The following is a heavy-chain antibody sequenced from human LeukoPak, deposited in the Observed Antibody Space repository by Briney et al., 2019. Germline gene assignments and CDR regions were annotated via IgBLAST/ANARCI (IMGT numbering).Heavy chain of an antibody. CDR3: ARDCSGGSCYSYDSYAVDV. V-gene: IGHV4-31*03. D-gene: IGHD2-15*01. Sequence: SETLSLTCTVSGGSISSGGYDWSWIRQHPGKGLEWIGYIHNSGSTYYNPSLRSRVTISVDTSKNKFSLKLSSVTAADTAVYYCARDCSGGSCYSYDSYAVDVWGQGTTVIVSS. CDR2: IHNSGST. J-gene: IGHJ6*02. CDR1: GGSISSGGYD.